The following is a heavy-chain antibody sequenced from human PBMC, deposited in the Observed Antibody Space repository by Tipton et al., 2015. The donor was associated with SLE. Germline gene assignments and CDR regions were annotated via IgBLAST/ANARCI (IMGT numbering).Heavy chain of an antibody. CDR2: IYSGGST. Sequence: SLRLSCAASGFTVSSNYMSWVRQAPGKGLEWVSVIYSGGSTYYADSVKGRFTISRDNSKNTLYLQMDSLTVGDTAVYYCAKDTGYTRDWYFDLWGRGTLVTVSS. D-gene: IGHD5-12*01. J-gene: IGHJ2*01. CDR3: AKDTGYTRDWYFDL. CDR1: GFTVSSNY. V-gene: IGHV3-66*01.